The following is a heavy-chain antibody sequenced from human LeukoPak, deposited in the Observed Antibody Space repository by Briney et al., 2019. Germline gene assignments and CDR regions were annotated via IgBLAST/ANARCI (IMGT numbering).Heavy chain of an antibody. J-gene: IGHJ5*02. CDR3: ARVGRGITMVRGVTKDWFDP. CDR2: INPNSGGT. V-gene: IGHV1-2*02. D-gene: IGHD3-10*01. CDR1: GYTFTGYY. Sequence: ASVKVSCTASGYTFTGYYMHWVRQAPGQGLEWMGWINPNSGGTNYAQKFQGRVTMTRDTSISTAYMELSRLRSDDTAVYYCARVGRGITMVRGVTKDWFDPWGQGTLVTVSS.